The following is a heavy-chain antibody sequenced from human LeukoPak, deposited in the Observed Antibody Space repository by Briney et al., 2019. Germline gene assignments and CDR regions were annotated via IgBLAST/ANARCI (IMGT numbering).Heavy chain of an antibody. D-gene: IGHD1-26*01. V-gene: IGHV3-30-3*01. CDR3: ASDIAGATTYAFDI. CDR2: ISYDGSNK. CDR1: GFTFSSYA. J-gene: IGHJ3*02. Sequence: GGSLRLSCAASGFTFSSYAMHWVRQAPGKGLEWVAVISYDGSNKYYADSVKGRFTISRDNSKNTLYLQMNSLRAEDTAVYYCASDIAGATTYAFDIWGQGTMVTVSS.